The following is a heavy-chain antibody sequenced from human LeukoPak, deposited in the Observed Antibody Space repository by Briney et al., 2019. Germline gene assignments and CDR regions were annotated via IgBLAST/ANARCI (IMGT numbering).Heavy chain of an antibody. CDR2: IIPIFGTA. CDR1: GGTFSSYA. D-gene: IGHD3-3*01. Sequence: GASVNVSCKASGGTFSSYAISWVRQAPGQGLEWIGGIIPIFGTANYAQKFQGRVTITADESTSTAYMELSSLRSEDTAVYYCARGPRPYDFWSGPLDYWGQGTLVTVSS. CDR3: ARGPRPYDFWSGPLDY. V-gene: IGHV1-69*13. J-gene: IGHJ4*02.